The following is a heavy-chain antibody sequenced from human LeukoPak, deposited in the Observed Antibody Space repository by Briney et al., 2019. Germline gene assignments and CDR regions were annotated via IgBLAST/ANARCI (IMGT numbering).Heavy chain of an antibody. D-gene: IGHD1-14*01. Sequence: SETLSLTCIVSGGSISSSSYYWGWIRQPPGKGLEWIGSIYYSGSTSYNPSLKSRVTISVDTSKNQFSLKLSSVTAADTAVYYCASKRAAEYYFDYWGQGTLVTVSS. CDR3: ASKRAAEYYFDY. CDR2: IYYSGST. CDR1: GGSISSSSYY. J-gene: IGHJ4*02. V-gene: IGHV4-39*07.